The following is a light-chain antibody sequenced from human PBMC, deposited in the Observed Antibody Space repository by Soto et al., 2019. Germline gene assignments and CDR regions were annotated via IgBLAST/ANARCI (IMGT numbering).Light chain of an antibody. CDR3: QQYKAWPPR. CDR2: VAS. V-gene: IGKV3-15*01. CDR1: QSVSSN. Sequence: EMVMTQSPATLSVSPGERVTLSCRASQSVSSNLAWYQQKPGQPPRLLIYVASTRAAGIPARFSGSGSGTELTLTISSLQSEDFAVYYCQQYKAWPPRFGQGTEVEIK. J-gene: IGKJ1*01.